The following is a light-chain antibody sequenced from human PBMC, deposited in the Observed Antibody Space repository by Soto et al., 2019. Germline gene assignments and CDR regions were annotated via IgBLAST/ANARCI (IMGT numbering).Light chain of an antibody. CDR2: DAS. J-gene: IGKJ4*01. CDR3: QQRSNGLT. V-gene: IGKV3-11*01. CDR1: QSVSSY. Sequence: EIVLTQPPATLSLSPGERATLSCRASQSVSSYLAWYQQKPGQAPRLLIYDASNRATGIPARFSGSGSGTDFTLTISSLEPEDFAVYYCQQRSNGLTFGGGTKVDIK.